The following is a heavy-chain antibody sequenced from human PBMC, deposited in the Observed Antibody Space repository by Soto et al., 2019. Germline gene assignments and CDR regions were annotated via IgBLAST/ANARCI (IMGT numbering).Heavy chain of an antibody. Sequence: PGESLKISCKGSGYSFAGYWITWVRQKPGKGLEWMGNIYPADSDTRYSPSFQGQVTISADKSIRTAYLQWSSLKASDTGIYYCARVSNSTASYYEYYGMDIWGQGTTVTVSS. CDR3: ARVSNSTASYYEYYGMDI. D-gene: IGHD6-13*01. CDR1: GYSFAGYW. J-gene: IGHJ6*02. CDR2: IYPADSDT. V-gene: IGHV5-51*01.